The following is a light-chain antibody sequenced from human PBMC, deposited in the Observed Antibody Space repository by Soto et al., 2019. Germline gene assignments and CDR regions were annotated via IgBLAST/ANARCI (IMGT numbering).Light chain of an antibody. CDR1: KSFSSN. J-gene: IGKJ1*01. Sequence: EIVLTQSPNTRSVSPGEVATLSGRASKSFSSNLARYQQKPGQAPRRLIYGASTRATGSPARLSGSGSGTEFTLTISRLPSEAFAAYYCQQCKNWPTTFGPGTKVDIK. CDR2: GAS. CDR3: QQCKNWPTT. V-gene: IGKV3-15*01.